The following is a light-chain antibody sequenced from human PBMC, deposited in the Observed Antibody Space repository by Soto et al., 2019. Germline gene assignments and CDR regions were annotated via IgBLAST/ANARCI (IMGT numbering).Light chain of an antibody. J-gene: IGLJ1*01. Sequence: QSALTQPASVSGSPGQSITISCTGTSNDIGVYNYVSWYQQHPGKAPKLLIYEVSHRPSGVSNRFSGSKSDNTASLTISGLHAEDEADYYCSSFTTSSTLVFGTGTKLTVL. CDR3: SSFTTSSTLV. CDR2: EVS. V-gene: IGLV2-14*01. CDR1: SNDIGVYNY.